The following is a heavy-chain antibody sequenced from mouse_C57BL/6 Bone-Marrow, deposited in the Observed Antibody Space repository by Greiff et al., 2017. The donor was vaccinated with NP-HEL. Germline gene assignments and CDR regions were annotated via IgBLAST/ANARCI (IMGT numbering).Heavy chain of an antibody. J-gene: IGHJ3*01. V-gene: IGHV14-1*01. D-gene: IGHD2-5*01. CDR3: TTYYSNYPWFAY. CDR1: GFNIKDYY. Sequence: EVQLQQSGAELVRPGASVKLSCTASGFNIKDYYMHWVKQRPEQGLEWIGRIDPEDGDTEYAPKFQGKATTTADTSSNTAYLQLSSLTSEDTAVYYYTTYYSNYPWFAYWGQGTLVTVSA. CDR2: IDPEDGDT.